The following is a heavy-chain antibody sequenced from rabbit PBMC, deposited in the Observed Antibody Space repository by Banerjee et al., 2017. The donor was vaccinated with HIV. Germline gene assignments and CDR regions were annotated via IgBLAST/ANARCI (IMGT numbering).Heavy chain of an antibody. CDR1: RFSFSSDYD. Sequence: QEQLKESGGGLVQPGGSLTLTCTASRFSFSSDYDMCWVRQAPGKGLEWIGCIYTGDGGTSYATWAKGRFTISKTSSTTVTLQVTSLTAADTATYFCARPNSAFRDSFNLWGPGTLVTVS. CDR2: IYTGDGGT. V-gene: IGHV1S45*01. CDR3: ARPNSAFRDSFNL. J-gene: IGHJ4*01. D-gene: IGHD1-1*01.